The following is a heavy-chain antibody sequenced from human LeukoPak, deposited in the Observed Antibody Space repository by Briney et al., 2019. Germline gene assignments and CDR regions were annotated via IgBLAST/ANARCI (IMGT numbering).Heavy chain of an antibody. D-gene: IGHD3-10*01. J-gene: IGHJ4*02. Sequence: GGSLRLSCAASGFTFSSYSMNWVRQAPGKGLEWVSSISSSSSYIYYADSVKGRFTISRDNAKNSLYLQMNSLRAEDTAVYYCAKASGRFGERYFDYWGQGTLVTVSS. CDR1: GFTFSSYS. CDR3: AKASGRFGERYFDY. V-gene: IGHV3-21*01. CDR2: ISSSSSYI.